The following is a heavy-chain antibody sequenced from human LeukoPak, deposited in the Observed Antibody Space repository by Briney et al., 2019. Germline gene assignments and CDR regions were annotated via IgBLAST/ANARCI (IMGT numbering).Heavy chain of an antibody. CDR2: VNPKSGNT. Sequence: ASVKVSCKASGYTFTSYDINWVRKAPGQGLEWMGWVNPKSGNTGYKQKFQARVTITRDTSITTAYMELSSLTSDDTAVYFCARGLPLGYCTYGVCYPPKHFDFWGQGTLVTVSS. V-gene: IGHV1-8*03. CDR1: GYTFTSYD. CDR3: ARGLPLGYCTYGVCYPPKHFDF. J-gene: IGHJ4*02. D-gene: IGHD2-8*01.